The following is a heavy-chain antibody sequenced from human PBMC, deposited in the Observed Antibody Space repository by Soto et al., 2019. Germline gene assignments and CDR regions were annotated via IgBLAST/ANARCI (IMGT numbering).Heavy chain of an antibody. CDR1: GLTLRSYA. CDR2: ISGRSAVP. CDR3: AKGGPFTGGFDP. Sequence: EGQLLQSGGDLVQPGGSLRLSFAGSGLTLRSYAMTWIRQTPEKRLEWVSTISGRSAVPSYADSVTGRFTVSRDNSKNTLYLQMNSLRPDDTDIYYCAKGGPFTGGFDPWGQGTLVTVSA. D-gene: IGHD3-16*01. J-gene: IGHJ5*02. V-gene: IGHV3-23*01.